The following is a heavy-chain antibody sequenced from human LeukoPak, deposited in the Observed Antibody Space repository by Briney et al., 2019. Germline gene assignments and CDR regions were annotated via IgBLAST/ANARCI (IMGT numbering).Heavy chain of an antibody. V-gene: IGHV3-53*01. D-gene: IGHD6-19*01. CDR1: GFNVRDNY. J-gene: IGHJ4*02. CDR2: LYSGGST. CDR3: ARDISAWYYFDY. Sequence: GGSLILSCAASGFNVRDNYMSWVRQAPGPGLGWVSVLYSGGSTYYADSAKGRFTISRDNSENTLYLQINSLRVEDTAVYYCARDISAWYYFDYWGQRTLVTVSS.